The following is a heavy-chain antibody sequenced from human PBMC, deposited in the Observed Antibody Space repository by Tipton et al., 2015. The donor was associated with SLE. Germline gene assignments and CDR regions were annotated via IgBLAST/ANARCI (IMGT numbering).Heavy chain of an antibody. CDR3: ARDPERYGDAFDI. D-gene: IGHD1-1*01. CDR2: INPNSGGT. J-gene: IGHJ3*02. CDR1: GYTFTGYY. V-gene: IGHV1-2*06. Sequence: QSGAEVKKPGASVKVSCKASGYTFTGYYMHWVRQAPGQGLEWMGRINPNSGGTNYAQKFQGRVTMTRDTSISTAYMELSRLRSDDTAAYYCARDPERYGDAFDIWGQGTMVTVSS.